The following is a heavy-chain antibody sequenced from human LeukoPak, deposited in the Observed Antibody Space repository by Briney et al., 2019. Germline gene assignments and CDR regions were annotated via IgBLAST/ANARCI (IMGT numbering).Heavy chain of an antibody. Sequence: SETLSLTCNVSDGSITTSSFYWGWVRQTPGKGLEWIGTFYYTGDTFYNRSLKSRVAITVDTSKDQFFLALSSVTAADTAVYYCVRAVGSVAGPGDWFDPWGPGILVTVSS. CDR1: DGSITTSSFY. D-gene: IGHD6-19*01. V-gene: IGHV4-39*01. CDR3: VRAVGSVAGPGDWFDP. J-gene: IGHJ5*02. CDR2: FYYTGDT.